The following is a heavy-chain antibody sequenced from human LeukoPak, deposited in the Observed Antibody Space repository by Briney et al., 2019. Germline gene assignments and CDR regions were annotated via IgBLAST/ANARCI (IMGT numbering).Heavy chain of an antibody. J-gene: IGHJ4*02. CDR1: GGTFSSYA. D-gene: IGHD3-10*01. Sequence: ASVTVSCKASGGTFSSYAISWVRQAAGQGLEWMGGIIPIFGTANYAQKFQGRVTITADESTSTAYMELSSLRSEDTAVYYCARAPHYGSGSYCDYWGQGTLVTVSS. V-gene: IGHV1-69*13. CDR3: ARAPHYGSGSYCDY. CDR2: IIPIFGTA.